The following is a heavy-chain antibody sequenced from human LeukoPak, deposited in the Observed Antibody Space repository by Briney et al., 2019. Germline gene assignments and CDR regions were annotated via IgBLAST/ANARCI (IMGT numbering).Heavy chain of an antibody. D-gene: IGHD2-21*02. CDR3: ARDRAYCGGDCGAFDY. CDR2: VYYTGST. J-gene: IGHJ4*02. Sequence: SETLSLTCTVSGGSIRSDYWSWIRQPPGKGLEWIGHVYYTGSTNYNPSLESRVAISVDTSKNQFSLKMNSVTAADTAVYYCARDRAYCGGDCGAFDYWGQGTLVTVSS. CDR1: GGSIRSDY. V-gene: IGHV4-59*12.